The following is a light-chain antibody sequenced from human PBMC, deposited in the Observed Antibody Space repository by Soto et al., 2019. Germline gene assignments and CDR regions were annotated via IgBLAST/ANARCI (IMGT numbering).Light chain of an antibody. CDR1: SSDVGGYKH. CDR2: EVS. V-gene: IGLV2-14*01. J-gene: IGLJ1*01. Sequence: QSVLTQPASVSGSPGQSITISCTGTSSDVGGYKHVSWYQHHPGKAPKLMIYEVSHRPSGVSNRFSGSKSGYTASLTISGLQAEDEADYYCNSQRSSGTRVFGTGTKLTVL. CDR3: NSQRSSGTRV.